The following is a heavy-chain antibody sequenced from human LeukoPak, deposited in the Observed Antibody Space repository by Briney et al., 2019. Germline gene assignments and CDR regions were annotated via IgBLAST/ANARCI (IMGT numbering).Heavy chain of an antibody. CDR1: GGTISSYY. V-gene: IGHV4-59*01. Sequence: SETLSLTCTVSGGTISSYYWSWIRQPPGKGLEWIGYIYYSGSTNYNPSLKSRVTISVDTSKNQFSLKLSSVTAADTAVYYCARSPYSGSLLRQYYFDYWGQGTLVTVSS. D-gene: IGHD1-26*01. CDR3: ARSPYSGSLLRQYYFDY. J-gene: IGHJ4*02. CDR2: IYYSGST.